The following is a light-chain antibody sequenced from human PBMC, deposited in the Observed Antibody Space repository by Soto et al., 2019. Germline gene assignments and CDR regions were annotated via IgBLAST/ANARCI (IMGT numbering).Light chain of an antibody. CDR3: CSFAGSYSVV. CDR1: SSDVGAYIF. J-gene: IGLJ2*01. Sequence: QSVLTQPRSVSGSPGQSVTISCTGTSSDVGAYIFVSWFQQHPGKAPQLMIYDVTKRPSGVPDRFSGSKSGNTASLTISGLQAEDEADYFCCSFAGSYSVVFGGGTKLTVL. V-gene: IGLV2-11*01. CDR2: DVT.